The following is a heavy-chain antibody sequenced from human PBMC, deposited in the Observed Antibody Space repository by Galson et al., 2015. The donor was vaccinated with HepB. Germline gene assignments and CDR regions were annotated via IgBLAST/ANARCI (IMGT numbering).Heavy chain of an antibody. Sequence: SLRLSCAASGFTFSSYAMNWVRQAPGKGLAWVSDISTDSSTIYYADSVKGRFTISRDNAKTTVYLQMNSLRVEDTAVYYCAKEAFASSCEWCFDVWGHGTMVTVSS. J-gene: IGHJ2*01. CDR2: ISTDSSTI. D-gene: IGHD2-15*01. CDR1: GFTFSSYA. CDR3: AKEAFASSCEWCFDV. V-gene: IGHV3-48*01.